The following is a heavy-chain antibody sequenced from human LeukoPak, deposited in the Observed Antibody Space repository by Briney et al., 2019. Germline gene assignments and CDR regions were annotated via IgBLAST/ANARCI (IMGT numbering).Heavy chain of an antibody. V-gene: IGHV3-7*01. Sequence: GGSLRLSCAASGFTFTNYWMSWVRQTPGKGLEWVANINQDGSEKFYVDSVTGRFTISRDNTKNSLYLQMNSLRAEDTAVYYCTKVRDYDGYFDYWGQGTLVTVSS. CDR3: TKVRDYDGYFDY. CDR2: INQDGSEK. CDR1: GFTFTNYW. J-gene: IGHJ4*02. D-gene: IGHD3-22*01.